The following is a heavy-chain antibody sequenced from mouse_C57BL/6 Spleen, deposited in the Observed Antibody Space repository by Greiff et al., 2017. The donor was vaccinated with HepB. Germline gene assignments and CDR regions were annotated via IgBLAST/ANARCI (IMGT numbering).Heavy chain of an antibody. V-gene: IGHV14-1*01. CDR1: GFNIKDYY. CDR2: IDPEDGDT. D-gene: IGHD2-3*01. Sequence: EVQLQQSGAELVRPGASVKLSCTASGFNIKDYYMHWVKQRPEQGLEWIGRIDPEDGDTEYAPKFQGQATMTADTSSNTAYLQLSSLTSEDTAVYYCTTWPGWLLQYFDVWGTGTTVTVSS. CDR3: TTWPGWLLQYFDV. J-gene: IGHJ1*03.